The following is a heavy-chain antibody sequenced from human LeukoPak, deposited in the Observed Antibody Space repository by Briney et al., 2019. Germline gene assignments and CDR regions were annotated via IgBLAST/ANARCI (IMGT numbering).Heavy chain of an antibody. CDR3: AREAAADVYDI. CDR2: IGSSGSTI. Sequence: GGSLRLSCAASGFTFSSYEMNWVRQTPGKGLEWVSYIGSSGSTISYADSVKGRFTISRDNAKNSLYLQMNSLRADDTAAYYCAREAAADVYDIWGQGTMVTVSS. V-gene: IGHV3-48*03. J-gene: IGHJ3*02. CDR1: GFTFSSYE. D-gene: IGHD6-13*01.